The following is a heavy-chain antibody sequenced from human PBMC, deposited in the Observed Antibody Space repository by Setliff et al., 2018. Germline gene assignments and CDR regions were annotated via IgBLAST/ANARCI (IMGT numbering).Heavy chain of an antibody. CDR3: ARESRYYYDNLGTLDY. CDR1: DGSFSGYY. Sequence: KPSETLSLTCGVHDGSFSGYYWSWVRQPPGKGLEWIGEINHSGTTNYNPSLKSRVTISVDTSKNQFSLKLSSVTAADTAVYYCARESRYYYDNLGTLDYWGQGTQVTVSS. D-gene: IGHD3-22*01. V-gene: IGHV4-34*01. J-gene: IGHJ4*02. CDR2: INHSGTT.